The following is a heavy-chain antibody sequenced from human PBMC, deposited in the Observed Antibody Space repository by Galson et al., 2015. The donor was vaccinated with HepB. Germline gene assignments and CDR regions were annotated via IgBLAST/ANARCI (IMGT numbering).Heavy chain of an antibody. V-gene: IGHV1-18*01. CDR2: VSDYNGNT. CDR1: GYTFFTYG. J-gene: IGHJ4*02. CDR3: ARDKYCSGESCYPRFDY. D-gene: IGHD2-15*01. Sequence: SVKVSCKASGYTFFTYGISWVRQAPGQGLEWMGWVSDYNGNTNYAQKFQGRVTTTTDRSTSTAYMELSSLRSADTAVYYCARDKYCSGESCYPRFDYWGQGTLVTVSS.